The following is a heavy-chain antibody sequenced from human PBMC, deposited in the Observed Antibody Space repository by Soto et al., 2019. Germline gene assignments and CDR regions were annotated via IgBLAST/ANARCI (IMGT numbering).Heavy chain of an antibody. CDR2: ISGSGGTK. CDR1: GFTFSNNA. J-gene: IGHJ4*02. Sequence: GGSLRLSCAASGFTFSNNAMSWVRQAPGMGLEWLATISGSGGTKYYAESVKGRFTISRDNSKNTLYLEMNSLRAEDTAVYYCAKGPRTTKMFYFDFWGQGTLVTVSS. CDR3: AKGPRTTKMFYFDF. V-gene: IGHV3-23*01. D-gene: IGHD3-10*02.